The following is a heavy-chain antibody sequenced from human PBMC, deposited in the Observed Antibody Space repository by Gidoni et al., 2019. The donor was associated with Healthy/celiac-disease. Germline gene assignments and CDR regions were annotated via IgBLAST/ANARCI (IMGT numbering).Heavy chain of an antibody. V-gene: IGHV3-21*01. CDR1: GFTFSSYS. J-gene: IGHJ4*02. Sequence: EVQLVESGGGLVKPGGSLRLSCAASGFTFSSYSMNWVRQAPGKGLVWVSSISSSSSYIYYADSVKGRFTISRDNAKNSLYLQMNSMRAEDTAVYYCARGGSGVVYWGQGTLVTVSS. CDR2: ISSSSSYI. D-gene: IGHD2-15*01. CDR3: ARGGSGVVY.